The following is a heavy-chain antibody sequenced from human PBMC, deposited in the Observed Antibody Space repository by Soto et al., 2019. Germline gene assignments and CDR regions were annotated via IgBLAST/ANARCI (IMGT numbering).Heavy chain of an antibody. J-gene: IGHJ5*02. V-gene: IGHV4-59*01. CDR1: GGSISSYY. D-gene: IGHD3-10*01. Sequence: QVQLQESGPGLVKPSETLSLTCTVSGGSISSYYWSWIRQPPGKGLEWIGYIYYSGSTNYNPSLKSRVTISVDTSKNQFSLKLSSVTAADTAVYYCASYGSGRYPRFDPWGQGTLVTVSS. CDR3: ASYGSGRYPRFDP. CDR2: IYYSGST.